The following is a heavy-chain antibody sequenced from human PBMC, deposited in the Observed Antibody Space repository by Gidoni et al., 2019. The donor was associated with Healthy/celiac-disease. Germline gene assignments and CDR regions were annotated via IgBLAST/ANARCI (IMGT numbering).Heavy chain of an antibody. V-gene: IGHV3-9*01. Sequence: EVQLVASGGGLVQPGRSLRLSCAASGFTFDDYAMHWVRQAPGKGLDWVSVISWNSGSIGYADSVKCRFTISRDNAKNSLYLQRNSLRAEDTALYYCAKDMGGSSGYFQHWGQGTLVTGSS. J-gene: IGHJ1*01. CDR3: AKDMGGSSGYFQH. CDR2: ISWNSGSI. D-gene: IGHD1-26*01. CDR1: GFTFDDYA.